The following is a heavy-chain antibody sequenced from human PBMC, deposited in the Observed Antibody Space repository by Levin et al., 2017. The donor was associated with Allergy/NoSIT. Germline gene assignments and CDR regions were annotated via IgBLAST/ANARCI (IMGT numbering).Heavy chain of an antibody. V-gene: IGHV1-2*02. Sequence: GESLKISCKASGYTFTGYYMHWVRQAPGQGLEWMGWINPNSGGTNYAQKFQGRVTMTRDTSISTAYMELSRLRSDDTAVYYCATHYYGDYRYDDYWGQGTLVTVSS. D-gene: IGHD4-17*01. CDR1: GYTFTGYY. J-gene: IGHJ4*02. CDR2: INPNSGGT. CDR3: ATHYYGDYRYDDY.